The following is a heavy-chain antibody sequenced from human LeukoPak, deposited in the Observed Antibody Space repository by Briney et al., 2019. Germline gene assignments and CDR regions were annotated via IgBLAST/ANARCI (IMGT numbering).Heavy chain of an antibody. Sequence: KPSETLSLTCTVSGGFISSYYWSWIRQPAGKGLEWIGRIYTSGSTNYNPSLKSRVTMSVDTSKNQFSLKLSSVTAADTAVYYCARLACSSTSCARRYNWFDPWGQGTLVTVSS. J-gene: IGHJ5*02. D-gene: IGHD2-2*01. CDR1: GGFISSYY. CDR3: ARLACSSTSCARRYNWFDP. CDR2: IYTSGST. V-gene: IGHV4-4*07.